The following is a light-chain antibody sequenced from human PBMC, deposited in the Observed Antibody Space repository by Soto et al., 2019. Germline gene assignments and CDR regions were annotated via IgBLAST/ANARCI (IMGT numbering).Light chain of an antibody. J-gene: IGLJ3*02. CDR2: EVS. CDR1: SSDVGGYNY. CDR3: NSYAGSNNWV. Sequence: CTGTSSDVGGYNYVSWYQQHPGKAPKLMIYEVSKRPSGVPDRFSGSKSGITATLTVSGLQAEDAPEDYCNSYAGSNNWVFGGGTKLTVL. V-gene: IGLV2-8*01.